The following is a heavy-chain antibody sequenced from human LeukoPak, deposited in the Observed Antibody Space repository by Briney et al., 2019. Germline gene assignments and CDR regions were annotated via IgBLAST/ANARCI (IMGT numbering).Heavy chain of an antibody. CDR2: INHSGST. V-gene: IGHV4-34*01. D-gene: IGHD3-10*01. CDR1: GGSFSGYY. Sequence: SETLSLTCAVYGGSFSGYYWSWIRQSPGKGLEWIGEINHSGSTNYNPSLKSRVTISVDTSKNQFSLKPSSVTAADTAVYYCAGSYYYGSGSYYNVVFDYWGQGTLVTVSS. J-gene: IGHJ4*02. CDR3: AGSYYYGSGSYYNVVFDY.